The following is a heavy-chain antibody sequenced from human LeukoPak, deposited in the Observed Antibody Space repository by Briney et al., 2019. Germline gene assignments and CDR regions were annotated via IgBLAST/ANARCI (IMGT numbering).Heavy chain of an antibody. CDR3: ARTFYSSSWYVGSYYFDY. V-gene: IGHV4-4*07. J-gene: IGHJ4*02. CDR2: IYTSGST. D-gene: IGHD6-13*01. CDR1: GGSFSSHY. Sequence: SETLSLTCTVSGGSFSSHYWSWIRQPAGKGLEWIGRIYTSGSTNYNPSLKSRVTMSVDTSKNQFSLKLSSVTAADTAVYYCARTFYSSSWYVGSYYFDYWGQGTLVTVSS.